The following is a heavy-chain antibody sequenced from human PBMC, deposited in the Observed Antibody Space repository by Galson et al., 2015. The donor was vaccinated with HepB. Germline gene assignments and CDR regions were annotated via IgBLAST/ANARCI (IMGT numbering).Heavy chain of an antibody. V-gene: IGHV7-4-1*02. Sequence: SVKVSCKASGYTFTRYAMNWVRQAPGQGLEWMGWINTNTGNPTYAQGFTGRFVLSLDTSASTAYLQINSLKAEDTAVYYCATDRGSSSHFFDYWGQGTLVTVSS. CDR2: INTNTGNP. CDR3: ATDRGSSSHFFDY. D-gene: IGHD3-10*01. CDR1: GYTFTRYA. J-gene: IGHJ4*02.